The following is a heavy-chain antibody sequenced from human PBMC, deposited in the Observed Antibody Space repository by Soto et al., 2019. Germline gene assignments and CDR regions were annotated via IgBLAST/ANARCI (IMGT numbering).Heavy chain of an antibody. CDR2: ISSSGSTI. CDR3: ARAGEETYYDFWSGYHVGFDY. Sequence: GGSLRLSCAASGFTFSDYYMSWIRQAPGKGLEWVSYISSSGSTIYYADSVKGRFTISRDNAKNSLYLQMNSLRAEDTAVYYCARAGEETYYDFWSGYHVGFDYWGQGTLVTVSS. CDR1: GFTFSDYY. J-gene: IGHJ4*02. V-gene: IGHV3-11*01. D-gene: IGHD3-3*01.